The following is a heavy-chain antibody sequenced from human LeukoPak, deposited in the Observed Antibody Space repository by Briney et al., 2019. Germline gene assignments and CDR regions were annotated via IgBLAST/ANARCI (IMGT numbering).Heavy chain of an antibody. D-gene: IGHD5-18*01. J-gene: IGHJ3*02. CDR1: GFIFSRNW. CDR2: IKQDGSEK. V-gene: IGHV3-7*01. CDR3: AKERDTAVVTAFDI. Sequence: GGSPRLSCAASGFIFSRNWMSWVRQAPGKGLEWVANIKQDGSEKYYVDSVKGRFTISRDNAKNSLYLQMNSLRAEDTAVYYCAKERDTAVVTAFDIWGQGTMVTVSS.